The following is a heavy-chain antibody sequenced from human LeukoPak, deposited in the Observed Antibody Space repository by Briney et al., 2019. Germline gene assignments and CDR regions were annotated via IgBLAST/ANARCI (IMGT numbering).Heavy chain of an antibody. CDR3: ARDSADIVVVSAAIPPYYFDY. V-gene: IGHV1-46*01. CDR1: GYTFTSYY. CDR2: INPSGGST. J-gene: IGHJ4*02. D-gene: IGHD2-2*02. Sequence: ASVKVSCKASGYTFTSYYMHWVRQAPGQGLEWMGIINPSGGSTDYAQKFQGRVTMTRDTSTSTVFMDLSSLRSEDTAVYYCARDSADIVVVSAAIPPYYFDYWGQGTLVTVSS.